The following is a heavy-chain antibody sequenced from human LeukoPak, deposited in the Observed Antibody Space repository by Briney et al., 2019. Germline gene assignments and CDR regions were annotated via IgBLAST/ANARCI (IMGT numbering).Heavy chain of an antibody. J-gene: IGHJ3*02. CDR2: IYTSGST. V-gene: IGHV4-61*02. CDR1: GGSISSGSYY. CDR3: AREMATIPTHDAFDI. Sequence: MASETLSLTCTVSGGSISSGSYYWSWIRQPAGKGLEWIGRIYTSGSTNYNPSLKSRVTISVDTSKNQSSLKLSSVTAADTAVCYCAREMATIPTHDAFDIWGQGTMVTVSS. D-gene: IGHD5-24*01.